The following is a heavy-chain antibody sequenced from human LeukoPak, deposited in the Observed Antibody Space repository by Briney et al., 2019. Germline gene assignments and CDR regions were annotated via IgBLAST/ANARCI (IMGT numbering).Heavy chain of an antibody. CDR1: GGPISSSSYY. CDR3: ARGWSDYDPRFDP. D-gene: IGHD3-16*01. CDR2: IYYSGST. Sequence: NTSETPSLTCTVSGGPISSSSYYWGWVRQPPGKGLEWIGSIYYSGSTYYNPSLKSRVTISVDTSKNQFSLKLSSVTAADTAVYYCARGWSDYDPRFDPWGQGTLVTVSS. V-gene: IGHV4-39*01. J-gene: IGHJ5*02.